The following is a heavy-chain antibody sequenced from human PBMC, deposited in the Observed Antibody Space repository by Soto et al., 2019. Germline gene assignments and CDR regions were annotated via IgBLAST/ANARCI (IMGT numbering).Heavy chain of an antibody. D-gene: IGHD3-10*02. CDR2: IYWYDDK. J-gene: IGHJ5*02. V-gene: IGHV2-5*01. CDR3: AHYVSTSPAGWFAP. Sequence: QITLKESGPTLVKPTQTLTLTCTFSGLSLSTSGEAVGWIRQPPGKALDWLALIYWYDDKRYNPTLKTRLTITKDTSKNQVVLTLTNMDPVDTATYYCAHYVSTSPAGWFAPWGQGILVPVSS. CDR1: GLSLSTSGEA.